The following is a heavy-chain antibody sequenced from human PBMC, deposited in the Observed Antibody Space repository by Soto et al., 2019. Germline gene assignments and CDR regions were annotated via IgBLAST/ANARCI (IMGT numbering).Heavy chain of an antibody. Sequence: QLQLQESGSGLVKPSQTLSLTCAVSGGSISSGGYSWSWIRQPPGKGLEWIGYIYPSGSTYYNPSLKRRVSMSVGRSKNQLSLKLSSVTAADTAVYYCARGNPRPAMVRGVWTNWFDPWGQGTLVTVSS. V-gene: IGHV4-30-2*01. J-gene: IGHJ5*02. CDR3: ARGNPRPAMVRGVWTNWFDP. CDR1: GGSISSGGYS. CDR2: IYPSGST. D-gene: IGHD3-10*01.